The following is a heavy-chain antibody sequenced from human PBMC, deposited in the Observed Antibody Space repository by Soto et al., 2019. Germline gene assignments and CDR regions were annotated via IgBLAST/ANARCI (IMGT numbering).Heavy chain of an antibody. V-gene: IGHV3-23*01. Sequence: EVQLLESGGGLVQPGGSLRLSCPASGFTFSGYAMSWVRQAPGKGLEWVSAISASGGGTYYADSVRGRFTIARDNSKKTLYLQMISLRAEDTAVYYCAKDGGGTVTPEQDYWGQGTLVTVSS. J-gene: IGHJ4*02. D-gene: IGHD4-17*01. CDR3: AKDGGGTVTPEQDY. CDR2: ISASGGGT. CDR1: GFTFSGYA.